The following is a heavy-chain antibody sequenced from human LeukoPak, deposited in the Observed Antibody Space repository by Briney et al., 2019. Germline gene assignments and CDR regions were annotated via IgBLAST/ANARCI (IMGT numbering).Heavy chain of an antibody. Sequence: GGSLRLSCAASGFTFSSYAMHWVRQAPGKGLEWVAVISYDGSNKYYADSVKGRFTISRDNSKNTLYLQMNSLRAEDTAVYYCAKDELYYYYGMDVWGQGTTVTVSS. D-gene: IGHD1-7*01. J-gene: IGHJ6*02. V-gene: IGHV3-30-3*01. CDR1: GFTFSSYA. CDR2: ISYDGSNK. CDR3: AKDELYYYYGMDV.